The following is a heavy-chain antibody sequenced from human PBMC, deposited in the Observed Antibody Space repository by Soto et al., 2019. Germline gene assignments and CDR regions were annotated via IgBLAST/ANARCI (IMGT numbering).Heavy chain of an antibody. D-gene: IGHD7-27*01. Sequence: EVQLVESGGGLVKPGGSLRLSCAASGFTFSNAWMNWVRQAPGKGLEWVGSIKSKTDGGTTDYAAPVKGRFTISRDDSKYTLYLQMNSLKTEDTAVYYCTTDWANFDYWGQGTLVTVSS. CDR2: IKSKTDGGTT. V-gene: IGHV3-15*07. CDR3: TTDWANFDY. J-gene: IGHJ4*02. CDR1: GFTFSNAW.